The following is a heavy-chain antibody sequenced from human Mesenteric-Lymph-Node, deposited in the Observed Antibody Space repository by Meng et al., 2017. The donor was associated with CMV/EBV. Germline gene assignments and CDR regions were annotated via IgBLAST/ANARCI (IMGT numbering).Heavy chain of an antibody. CDR1: GYTFTDYY. D-gene: IGHD2-2*01. CDR2: IKLNSGGT. CDR3: ARDPGCDDPTCYGIGWDL. V-gene: IGHV1-2*02. J-gene: IGHJ5*02. Sequence: ASVKVSCKASGYTFTDYYIHWVRQAPGQGLEWMGWIKLNSGGTRYAPKFQGRVTMTRDTSIDTAYMELNSLKSDDTAVYYCARDPGCDDPTCYGIGWDLWGQGTLVTVS.